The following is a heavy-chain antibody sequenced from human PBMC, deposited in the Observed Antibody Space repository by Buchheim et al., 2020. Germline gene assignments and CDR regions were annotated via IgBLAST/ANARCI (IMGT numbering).Heavy chain of an antibody. CDR1: GGSVSSGSYY. V-gene: IGHV4-61*01. J-gene: IGHJ6*04. CDR2: IYYSGST. D-gene: IGHD3-16*01. CDR3: AREVWEGAQDYYSYGMDV. Sequence: QVQLQESGPGLVKPSETLSLTCTVSGGSVSSGSYYWSWIRQPPGKGLEWIGYIYYSGSTNYNPSLKSRVTISVDTSKNQFSRKLSSVTAADTAVFYCAREVWEGAQDYYSYGMDVGGKGTT.